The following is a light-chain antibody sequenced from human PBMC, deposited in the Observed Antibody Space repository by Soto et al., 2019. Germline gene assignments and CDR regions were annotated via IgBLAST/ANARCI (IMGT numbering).Light chain of an antibody. CDR3: QQYNNWPRT. CDR2: DAS. J-gene: IGKJ1*01. Sequence: EIMMTQSPATLSVSPGERATLSCRASQSVTSYLAWYQHKPGQAPRLLIYDASTRITGIPARFSGSGSGTEFTLTISSLQSVDFAVYYCQQYNNWPRTFGQGTKVEIK. V-gene: IGKV3-15*01. CDR1: QSVTSY.